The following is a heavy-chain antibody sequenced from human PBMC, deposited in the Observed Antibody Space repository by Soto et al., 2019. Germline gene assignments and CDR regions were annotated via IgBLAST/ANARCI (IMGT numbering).Heavy chain of an antibody. CDR2: IYWDDDK. V-gene: IGHV2-5*02. D-gene: IGHD3-16*01. Sequence: QITLKESGPTLVKPTQTLTLTCTFSGFSLSTGGVGVGWIRQPPGKALEWLALIYWDDDKRYSPSLKSRLTITKDTSKNQVVLRMTNMDPVDTATYYCAPLLRLGHLSKPFDYWGQGTLVTVSS. CDR3: APLLRLGHLSKPFDY. CDR1: GFSLSTGGVG. J-gene: IGHJ4*02.